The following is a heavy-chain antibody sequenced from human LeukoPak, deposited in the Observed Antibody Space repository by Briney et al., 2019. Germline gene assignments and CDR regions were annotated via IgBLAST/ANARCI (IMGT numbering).Heavy chain of an antibody. D-gene: IGHD3-9*01. CDR3: ARANYEILTGYLYFDY. Sequence: GGSLRLSCAASGLTFRYAWMSWVRQAPGKGLEWVSIIYSGGSTHYGDSVKGRFTISRDNSKNTLYLQMNSLRAEDTAVYYCARANYEILTGYLYFDYWGQGTLVTVSS. CDR2: IYSGGST. V-gene: IGHV3-66*01. CDR1: GLTFRYAW. J-gene: IGHJ4*02.